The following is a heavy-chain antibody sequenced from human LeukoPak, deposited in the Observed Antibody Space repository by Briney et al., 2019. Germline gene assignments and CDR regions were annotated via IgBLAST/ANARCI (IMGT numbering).Heavy chain of an antibody. Sequence: GGSLRLSCVASGFTFSSYAMSWVRQAPGKGLEWVSAISGSGGSTYYADSVKGRFTISRDNSKNTLYLQMNSLRAEDTAVYYCAKSNNWEVVVTVWGQGTLVTVSS. J-gene: IGHJ4*02. CDR3: AKSNNWEVVVTV. D-gene: IGHD2-21*02. V-gene: IGHV3-23*01. CDR2: ISGSGGST. CDR1: GFTFSSYA.